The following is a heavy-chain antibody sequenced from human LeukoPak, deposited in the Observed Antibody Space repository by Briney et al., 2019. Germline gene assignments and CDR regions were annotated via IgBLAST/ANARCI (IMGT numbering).Heavy chain of an antibody. V-gene: IGHV4-39*07. CDR1: GGSISSSSYY. J-gene: IGHJ4*02. CDR3: ARDRRGDYGDFDY. D-gene: IGHD4-17*01. CDR2: IYYSGST. Sequence: SETLSLTCTVSGGSISSSSYYWGWLRQPPGKGLEWIGSIYYSGSTYYNPSLKSRVTISVDTSKNQFSLKLSSVTAADTAVYYCARDRRGDYGDFDYWGQGTLVTVSS.